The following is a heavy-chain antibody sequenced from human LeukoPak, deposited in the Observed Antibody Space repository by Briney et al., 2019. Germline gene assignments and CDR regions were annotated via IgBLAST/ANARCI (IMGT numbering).Heavy chain of an antibody. J-gene: IGHJ4*02. CDR3: TRGVQSSTDY. CDR2: ISGSGGST. V-gene: IGHV3-23*01. D-gene: IGHD6-13*01. Sequence: SGGSLRLSCAASGFTFSSYAMSWVRQAPGKGLEWVSVISGSGGSTYYADSVKGRFTISRDNAQNTLYLQMSSLRAEDTAVYYCTRGVQSSTDYWGQGTLVTVSS. CDR1: GFTFSSYA.